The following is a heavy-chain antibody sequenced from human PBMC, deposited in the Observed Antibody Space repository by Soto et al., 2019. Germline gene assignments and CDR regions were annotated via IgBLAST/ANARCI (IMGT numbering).Heavy chain of an antibody. J-gene: IGHJ4*02. CDR2: ISYDGSNK. V-gene: IGHV3-30-3*01. Sequence: GGSLRLSCAASGFTFSSYAMHWVRQAPGKGLEWVAVISYDGSNKYYADSVKGRFTISRDNSKNTLYLQMNSLRAEDTAVYYCARAGSGSYIRYFDYWSQGTLVTVSS. CDR3: ARAGSGSYIRYFDY. CDR1: GFTFSSYA. D-gene: IGHD3-10*01.